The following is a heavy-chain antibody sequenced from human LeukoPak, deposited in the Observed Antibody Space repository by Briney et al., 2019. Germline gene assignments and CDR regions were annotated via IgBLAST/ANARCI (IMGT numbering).Heavy chain of an antibody. V-gene: IGHV3-43*02. CDR3: AKDKSSSFDI. CDR2: ISGDGGST. CDR1: GFTFDDYA. Sequence: GGSLRLSCAASGFTFDDYAMHWVRQAPGKGLEWVSLISGDGGSTYYADSVKGRFTISRDNSKNSLYLQMNSLRNEDTALYYCAKDKSSSFDIWGQGTMVTVSS. J-gene: IGHJ3*02. D-gene: IGHD3-10*01.